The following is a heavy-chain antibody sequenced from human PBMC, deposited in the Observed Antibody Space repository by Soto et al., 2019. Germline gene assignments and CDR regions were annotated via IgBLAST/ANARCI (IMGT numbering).Heavy chain of an antibody. J-gene: IGHJ4*02. Sequence: QVQLQESGPGLVRPSETLSLTCTVSGDSVTSRSYYWSWIRQPPGKGLEWIGYISTSGSTNDNPSLKSRVTISLDTSKNQFSLKLSSVTAADTAVYYCATIGIVGATSVDYWGQGTLVTVSS. CDR3: ATIGIVGATSVDY. D-gene: IGHD1-26*01. CDR2: ISTSGST. V-gene: IGHV4-61*01. CDR1: GDSVTSRSYY.